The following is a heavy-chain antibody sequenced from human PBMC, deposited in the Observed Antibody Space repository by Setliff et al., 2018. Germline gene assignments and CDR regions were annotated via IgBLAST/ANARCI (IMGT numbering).Heavy chain of an antibody. CDR2: IYYSGST. Sequence: SETLSLTCTVSGGSISSYYWSWIRQPPGKGLEWIGSIYYSGSTYYNPSLKSRVTISVDTSKNQFSLKLSSVTAADTAVYYCARVRSYGSGNYYYYYYDMDVWGQGTTVTVSS. V-gene: IGHV4-39*07. D-gene: IGHD3-10*01. J-gene: IGHJ6*02. CDR1: GGSISSYY. CDR3: ARVRSYGSGNYYYYYYDMDV.